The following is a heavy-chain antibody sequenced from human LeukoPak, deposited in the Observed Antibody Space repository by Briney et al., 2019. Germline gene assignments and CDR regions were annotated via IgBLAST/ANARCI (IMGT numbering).Heavy chain of an antibody. CDR1: GGSISSYY. V-gene: IGHV4-59*01. Sequence: SETLSLTCTVSGGSISSYYWSWIRQPPGKGLEGLGYIYYSGSTNYNPSLKSRVTISVDTSKNQFSLKLSSVTAADTGVYYCARYRDFWSGYYYYYYGMDVWGQGTTVTVSS. D-gene: IGHD3-3*01. CDR2: IYYSGST. J-gene: IGHJ6*02. CDR3: ARYRDFWSGYYYYYYGMDV.